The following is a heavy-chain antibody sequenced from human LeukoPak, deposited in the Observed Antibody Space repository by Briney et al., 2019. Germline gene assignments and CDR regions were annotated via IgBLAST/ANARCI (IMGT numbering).Heavy chain of an antibody. V-gene: IGHV3-21*06. CDR3: ARDPRGAADTYGMDV. CDR2: ISSSSNYI. D-gene: IGHD6-13*01. Sequence: GGSLRLSCAASGFTFSSYSMNWVHQAPGKGLEWVSSISSSSNYIFYADSVKGRFTISRDNAKNSLYLHMNSLRAEDTAVYYCARDPRGAADTYGMDVWGQGTTVTVSS. J-gene: IGHJ6*02. CDR1: GFTFSSYS.